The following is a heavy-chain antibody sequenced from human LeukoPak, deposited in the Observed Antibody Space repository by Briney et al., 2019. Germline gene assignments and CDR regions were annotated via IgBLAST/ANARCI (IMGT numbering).Heavy chain of an antibody. CDR3: ARDGTAPGLYFDL. Sequence: GGSLRLSCAVSGFTFSSHWMNWVRQAPGKGLEWVASIRQDGGEKSYVDSVKGRFTISRDNTKNSVYLQMSSLRAEDTAVYYCARDGTAPGLYFDLWGQGTLVTVSS. J-gene: IGHJ4*01. CDR1: GFTFSSHW. CDR2: IRQDGGEK. D-gene: IGHD1/OR15-1a*01. V-gene: IGHV3-7*01.